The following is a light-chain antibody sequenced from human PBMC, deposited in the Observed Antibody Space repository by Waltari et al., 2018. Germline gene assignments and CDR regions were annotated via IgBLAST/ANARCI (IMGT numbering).Light chain of an antibody. CDR2: AAS. V-gene: IGKV1-12*01. Sequence: DIQMTQSPSSVSASVGDRVTITCRASQGIASWLAWYQQKPGRAPKLLIYAASSLQSGVPSRFSGSGSGREFTLTITSLQPEDFSTYYCQQGNDFPLTFGGGTKVEMK. CDR1: QGIASW. J-gene: IGKJ4*01. CDR3: QQGNDFPLT.